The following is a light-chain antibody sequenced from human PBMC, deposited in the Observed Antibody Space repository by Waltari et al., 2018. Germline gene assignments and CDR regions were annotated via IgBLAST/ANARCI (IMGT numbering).Light chain of an antibody. Sequence: QSALTQPRSVSGSPGQSVTISCTGTSSDVSGCNYVSWFQQHPGKAPKLMIHDVSKRPSGVPDRFSGSKSGNTASLTISGLQADDETDYYCCSYAGRYTWVFGGGTKLTVL. CDR2: DVS. CDR1: SSDVSGCNY. CDR3: CSYAGRYTWV. J-gene: IGLJ3*02. V-gene: IGLV2-11*01.